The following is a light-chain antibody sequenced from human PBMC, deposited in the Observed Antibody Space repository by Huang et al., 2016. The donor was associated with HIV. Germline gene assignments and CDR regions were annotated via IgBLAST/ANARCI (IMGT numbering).Light chain of an antibody. CDR3: QKYNSVPRT. Sequence: DIQMTQSPSSLSASIGDRVTITCRASQDISNNVAWYQHKPGEFPRLRIYAAATLQSGVPSRFNGSGSGTDFSLIINSLQPEDVATYFCQKYNSVPRTFGQGTKVEIK. V-gene: IGKV1-27*01. CDR1: QDISNN. J-gene: IGKJ1*01. CDR2: AAA.